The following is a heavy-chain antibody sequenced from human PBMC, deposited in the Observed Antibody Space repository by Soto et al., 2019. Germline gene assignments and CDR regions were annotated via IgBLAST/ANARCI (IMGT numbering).Heavy chain of an antibody. Sequence: QVQLVESGGGVVQPGTSLRLSSAASGFTFRTYAMHWVRQAPGTGLEWVEEIASDRAYKNCTGSVKGRFTISRDNSKDTLYLEMSSLRAEHTAVYCCTKEYSTTHHFNYWVLGALGTVS. CDR1: GFTFRTYA. CDR2: IASDRAYK. V-gene: IGHV3-30*18. J-gene: IGHJ4*02. D-gene: IGHD5-18*01. CDR3: TKEYSTTHHFNY.